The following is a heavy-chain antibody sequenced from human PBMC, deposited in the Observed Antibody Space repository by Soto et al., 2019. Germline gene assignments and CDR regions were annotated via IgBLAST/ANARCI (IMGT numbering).Heavy chain of an antibody. V-gene: IGHV4-59*01. Sequence: QVQLQESGPGLVKPSETLSLTCTVSGGSISRYYWSWIRQPPGKGLEWIGYISYSGSTDYDPSLTSRVTISVDTSKHPFTLELSSVTAADAAGYCCTRRWGTCFDFWGQGALFTVSS. CDR2: ISYSGST. CDR1: GGSISRYY. D-gene: IGHD7-27*01. J-gene: IGHJ4*02. CDR3: TRRWGTCFDF.